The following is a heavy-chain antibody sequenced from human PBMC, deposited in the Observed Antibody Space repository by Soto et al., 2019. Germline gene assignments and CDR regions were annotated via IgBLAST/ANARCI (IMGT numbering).Heavy chain of an antibody. V-gene: IGHV3-9*02. CDR2: ISSNSATI. D-gene: IGHD3-10*01. CDR3: ATDMTLGGMTRVHCFGS. J-gene: IGHJ4*02. CDR1: GFIADDYA. Sequence: EVQLVESGGGLVQPGRSLRLSCVASGFIADDYAMHWVRQAPGQGLGWVSGISSNSATINYADSVKGRFTNSRDNAKNTLILQMTRLRPEDTAFYDCATDMTLGGMTRVHCFGSWGQGTLVTVSS.